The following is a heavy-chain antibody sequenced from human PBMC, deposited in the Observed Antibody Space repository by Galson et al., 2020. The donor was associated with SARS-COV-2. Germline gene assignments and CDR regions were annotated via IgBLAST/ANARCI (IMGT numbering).Heavy chain of an antibody. CDR3: ARDALQNFDY. J-gene: IGHJ4*02. Sequence: GGSLRLSCVASGFTFNSYWMHWVRQAPGKGLVWVSHTNSDASRTTYADSVKGRFTISRDNAKNTLYLQMNSLRVEDTAVYYCARDALQNFDYWGQGILVTVSS. CDR1: GFTFNSYW. V-gene: IGHV3-74*03. D-gene: IGHD4-4*01. CDR2: TNSDASRT.